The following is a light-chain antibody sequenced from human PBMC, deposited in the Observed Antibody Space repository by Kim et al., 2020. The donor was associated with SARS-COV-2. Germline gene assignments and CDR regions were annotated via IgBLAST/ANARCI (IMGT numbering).Light chain of an antibody. Sequence: TGGSGGVGGFNWVSWERERPGRGAKLMIWGVTKRPSGVSNRFSGSKSGNTASLSISGLQAEDEADYYCTSYTSISTFVFGTGTKVTVL. CDR3: TSYTSISTFV. CDR2: GVT. J-gene: IGLJ1*01. V-gene: IGLV2-14*04. CDR1: SGGVGGFNW.